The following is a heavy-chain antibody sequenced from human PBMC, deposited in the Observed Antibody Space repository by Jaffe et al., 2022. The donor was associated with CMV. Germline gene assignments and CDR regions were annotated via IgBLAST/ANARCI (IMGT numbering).Heavy chain of an antibody. V-gene: IGHV4-34*01. J-gene: IGHJ4*02. CDR3: ARGGLRWLDY. Sequence: QVQLQQWGAGLLKPSETLSLTCAVYGESFSGHYWNWIRQPPGKGLEWIGEIHHPETTNYNPSLKSRVTLSLDTSKNRFSLNLTSVTAADTAVYFCARGGLRWLDYWGQGSLVTVSS. CDR1: GESFSGHY. CDR2: IHHPETT. D-gene: IGHD4-17*01.